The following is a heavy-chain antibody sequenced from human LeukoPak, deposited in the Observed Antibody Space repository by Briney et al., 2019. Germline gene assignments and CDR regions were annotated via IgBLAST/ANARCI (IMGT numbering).Heavy chain of an antibody. J-gene: IGHJ4*02. CDR2: ISWNSGSI. D-gene: IGHD1-26*01. Sequence: QSGGSLKLSCAASGFTFDDYAMHWVRQAPGKGLEWVSGISWNSGSIGYADSVKGRFTISRDNAKNPLYLQMNSLRAEDTALYYCAKDPEIGSSGSYYFDYWGQGTLVTVSS. V-gene: IGHV3-9*01. CDR3: AKDPEIGSSGSYYFDY. CDR1: GFTFDDYA.